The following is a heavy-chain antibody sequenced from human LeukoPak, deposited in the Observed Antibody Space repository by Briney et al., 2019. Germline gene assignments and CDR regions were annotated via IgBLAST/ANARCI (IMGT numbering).Heavy chain of an antibody. CDR1: GFIFSNAW. Sequence: KTGGSLRLSCAASGFIFSNAWMSWVRQAPGKGLEWVGRIKSKTDGGTTDYAAPVKGRFTISRDDSKNTLYLQMNSLKTEDTAVYYCTTAPLLDYSSGWYEVDYWGQGTLVTVSS. D-gene: IGHD6-19*01. CDR2: IKSKTDGGTT. J-gene: IGHJ4*02. CDR3: TTAPLLDYSSGWYEVDY. V-gene: IGHV3-15*01.